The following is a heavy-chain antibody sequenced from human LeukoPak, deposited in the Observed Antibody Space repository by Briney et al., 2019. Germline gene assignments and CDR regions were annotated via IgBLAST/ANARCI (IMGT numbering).Heavy chain of an antibody. CDR3: ARYDFWSGLGAY. Sequence: SETLSLTCAVYGGSFSGYYWSWIRQPPGKGLEWIGEINHSGSTNYNPSLKSRVIISVDTSKNQFSLKLSSVTAADTAVYYCARYDFWSGLGAYWGQGTLVTVSS. J-gene: IGHJ4*02. CDR1: GGSFSGYY. D-gene: IGHD3-3*01. CDR2: INHSGST. V-gene: IGHV4-34*01.